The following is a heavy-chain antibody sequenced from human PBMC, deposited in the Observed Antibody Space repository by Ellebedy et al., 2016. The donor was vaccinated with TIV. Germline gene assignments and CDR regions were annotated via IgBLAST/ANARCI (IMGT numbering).Heavy chain of an antibody. CDR1: GYTFTSYG. Sequence: ASVKVSCKASGYTFTSYGISWVRQAPGQGLEWMGWISAYNGNTNYAQKLQGRVTMTTDTSTSTAYMELSSLRSEDTAVYYCARDLSRHRNIVATTPCYWGQGTLVTVSS. J-gene: IGHJ4*02. CDR2: ISAYNGNT. CDR3: ARDLSRHRNIVATTPCY. V-gene: IGHV1-18*01. D-gene: IGHD5-12*01.